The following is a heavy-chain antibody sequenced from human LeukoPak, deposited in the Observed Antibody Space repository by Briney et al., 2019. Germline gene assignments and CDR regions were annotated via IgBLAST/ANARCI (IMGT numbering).Heavy chain of an antibody. CDR3: ASLYGDYVGSDY. CDR1: GYSFTVYY. J-gene: IGHJ4*02. CDR2: INPYSGGT. Sequence: VASVKVSCKASGYSFTVYYMHWVRQAPGQGLEWMGWINPYSGGTNYAQKFLGRVTMTRDTSISTAYMELSRLRSDDTAVYYCASLYGDYVGSDYWGQGTLVTVSS. V-gene: IGHV1-2*02. D-gene: IGHD4-17*01.